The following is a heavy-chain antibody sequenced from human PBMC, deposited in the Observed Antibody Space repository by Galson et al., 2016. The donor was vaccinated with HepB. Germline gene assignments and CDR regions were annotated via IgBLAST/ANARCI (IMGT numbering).Heavy chain of an antibody. CDR2: ITHSGST. Sequence: SETLSLTCTVSGDSISSHGAYWGWIRQPPGKGLTWIASITHSGSTYSNPSFKSRASISVDTSKNQFSLTLRFVTAADTAFYYCASDLDEHIWTAHYIGSGGLDPWGQGILVTVSS. V-gene: IGHV4-39*07. CDR3: ASDLDEHIWTAHYIGSGGLDP. CDR1: GDSISSHGAY. D-gene: IGHD3/OR15-3a*01. J-gene: IGHJ5*02.